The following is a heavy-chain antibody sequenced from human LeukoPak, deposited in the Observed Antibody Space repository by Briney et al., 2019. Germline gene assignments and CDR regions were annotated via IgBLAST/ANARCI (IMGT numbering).Heavy chain of an antibody. CDR2: ISYDGSNK. Sequence: GGSLRLSCAASGFTFSSYDMHWVRQAPGKGLEWVAVISYDGSNKYYADSVKGRFTISRDDSKNTLYLQMNSLRAEDTAVYYCARDPPIGVVISHGLYYYYGMDVWGQGTTVTVSS. CDR3: ARDPPIGVVISHGLYYYYGMDV. D-gene: IGHD3-3*01. J-gene: IGHJ6*02. V-gene: IGHV3-30*03. CDR1: GFTFSSYD.